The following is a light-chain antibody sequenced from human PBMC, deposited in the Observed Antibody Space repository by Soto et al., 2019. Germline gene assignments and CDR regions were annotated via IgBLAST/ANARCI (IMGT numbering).Light chain of an antibody. CDR2: DVN. CDR3: ISYTGSSTSYV. Sequence: QSALTQPRSVSGSPGQSVTISCTGTSSDVAIYNYVAWYQQHPGKAPKLMIHDVNKRPSGVPDRFSGSKSGNTASLTISGLLTGDEADYYCISYTGSSTSYVFGSGTKLTVL. V-gene: IGLV2-11*01. J-gene: IGLJ1*01. CDR1: SSDVAIYNY.